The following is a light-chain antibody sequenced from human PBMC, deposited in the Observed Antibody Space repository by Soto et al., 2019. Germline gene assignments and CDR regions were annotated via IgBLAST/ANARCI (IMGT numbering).Light chain of an antibody. Sequence: EIVLTQSPGTLSLSPGERATLSCRASQYINSKYLAWYQQKPGQAPRLLIYGASSRAAGIPDRFSGSGSGTDYTLTISRLEPEDFVVYYCQQYASSSWTFGQGTKVDIK. CDR3: QQYASSSWT. CDR2: GAS. CDR1: QYINSKY. J-gene: IGKJ1*01. V-gene: IGKV3-20*01.